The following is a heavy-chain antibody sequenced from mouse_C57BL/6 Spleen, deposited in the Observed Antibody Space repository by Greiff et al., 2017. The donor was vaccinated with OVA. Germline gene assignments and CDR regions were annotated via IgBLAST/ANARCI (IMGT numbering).Heavy chain of an antibody. CDR2: INPNNGGT. V-gene: IGHV1-26*01. CDR1: GYTFTDYY. Sequence: EVQLQQSGPELVKPGASVKISCKASGYTFTDYYMNWVKQSHGKSLEWIGDINPNNGGTSYNQKFKGKATLTVDKSSSTAYMELRSLTSEYSAVYYCARRAGKGWFAYWGQGTLVTVSA. D-gene: IGHD3-3*01. J-gene: IGHJ3*01. CDR3: ARRAGKGWFAY.